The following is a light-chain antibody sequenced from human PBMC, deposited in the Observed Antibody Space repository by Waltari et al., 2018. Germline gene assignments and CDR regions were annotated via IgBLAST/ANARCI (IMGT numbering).Light chain of an antibody. CDR3: QQYNNWPLT. V-gene: IGKV3-15*01. J-gene: IGKJ4*01. Sequence: EIVMTQSPATLSVSPGKRATLSCRASQSISSNLAWYQQTPGQAHRLIIYGASTRDTGIPARFSGSGSGTEFNLTISSLQSEDFAVYYCQQYNNWPLTFGRGTKVEIK. CDR1: QSISSN. CDR2: GAS.